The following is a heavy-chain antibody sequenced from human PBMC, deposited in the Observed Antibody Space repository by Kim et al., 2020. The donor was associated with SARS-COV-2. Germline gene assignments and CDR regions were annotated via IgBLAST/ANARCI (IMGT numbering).Heavy chain of an antibody. D-gene: IGHD1-20*01. J-gene: IGHJ4*02. CDR2: IDTDGTT. CDR3: ARNLVTGHDDF. Sequence: GGSLRLSCTASGFNVDTNYMTWVRQAPGKGLDWVSLIDTDGTTYYADSVKDRFTISRHNSKNTVYLQMNSLRAEDTAVYFCARNLVTGHDDFWGQGTLVTVSS. V-gene: IGHV3-53*04. CDR1: GFNVDTNY.